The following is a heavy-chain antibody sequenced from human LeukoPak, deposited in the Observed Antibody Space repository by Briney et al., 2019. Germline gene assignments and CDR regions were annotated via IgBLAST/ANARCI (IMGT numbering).Heavy chain of an antibody. CDR3: ARPSIAAAGYFDY. CDR2: IYYSGST. J-gene: IGHJ4*02. CDR1: TFSSYW. Sequence: TFSSYWMNWVRQPPGKGLEWIGSIYYSGSTYYNPSLKSRVTISIDTSKNQFSLKLSSVTAADTAVYYCARPSIAAAGYFDYWGQGTLVTVSS. D-gene: IGHD6-13*01. V-gene: IGHV4-39*01.